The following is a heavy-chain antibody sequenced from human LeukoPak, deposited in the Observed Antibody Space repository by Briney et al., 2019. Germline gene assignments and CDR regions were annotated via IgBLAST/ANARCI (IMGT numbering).Heavy chain of an antibody. D-gene: IGHD4-11*01. V-gene: IGHV4-34*01. Sequence: PSETLSLTCAVYGGSFSGYYWSWIRQPPGKGLEWIGEINHSGSTNYNPSLKSRVTMSVDTPKNQFSLKLSSVTAADTAVYYCAGTTVTTLGYWGQGTLVTVSS. CDR2: INHSGST. CDR1: GGSFSGYY. CDR3: AGTTVTTLGY. J-gene: IGHJ4*02.